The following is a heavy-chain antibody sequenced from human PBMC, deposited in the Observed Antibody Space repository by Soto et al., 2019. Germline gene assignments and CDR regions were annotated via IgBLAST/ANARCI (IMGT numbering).Heavy chain of an antibody. D-gene: IGHD7-27*01. CDR2: IWYDGSNK. CDR3: ARVVTGEDYYYGMDV. Sequence: GGSLRLSCAASGFTFSSYGMHWVRQAPGKGLEWVAVIWYDGSNKYYADSVKGRFTISRDNSKNTLYLQMNSLRAEDTAVYYCARVVTGEDYYYGMDVWGQGTTVTVSS. J-gene: IGHJ6*02. CDR1: GFTFSSYG. V-gene: IGHV3-33*01.